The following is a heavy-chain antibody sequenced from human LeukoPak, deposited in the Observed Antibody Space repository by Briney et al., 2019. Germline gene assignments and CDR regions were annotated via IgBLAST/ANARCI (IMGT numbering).Heavy chain of an antibody. V-gene: IGHV3-23*01. CDR2: ISGSGGST. CDR3: ARSGLSRFGF. CDR1: GFTFSNYA. Sequence: GGSLRLSCAASGFTFSNYAMSWVRQAPGKGLEWVSGISGSGGSTYYADSVKGRFTISRDNSRNTLYLQMNSLRAEDTAVYYCARSGLSRFGFWGQGTLVTVSS. D-gene: IGHD2/OR15-2a*01. J-gene: IGHJ4*02.